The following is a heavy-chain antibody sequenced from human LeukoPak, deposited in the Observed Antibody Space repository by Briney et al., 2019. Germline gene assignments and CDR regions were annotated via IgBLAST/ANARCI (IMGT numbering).Heavy chain of an antibody. J-gene: IGHJ4*02. CDR3: ARDGETYYDFWSGYSSGRSPQFDY. CDR1: GFTFSDYY. CDR2: ISSSGSTI. V-gene: IGHV3-11*04. Sequence: PGGSLRLSCAASGFTFSDYYMSWIRQAPGKGLEWVSYISSSGSTIYYADSVKGRFTISRDNAKNSLYLQMNSLRAEDTAVYYCARDGETYYDFWSGYSSGRSPQFDYWGQGTLVTVSS. D-gene: IGHD3-3*01.